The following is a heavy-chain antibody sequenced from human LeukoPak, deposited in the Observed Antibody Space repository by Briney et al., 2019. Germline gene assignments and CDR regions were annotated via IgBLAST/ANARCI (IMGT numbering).Heavy chain of an antibody. J-gene: IGHJ4*02. V-gene: IGHV3-23*01. Sequence: GGSLTLSCAVSGFTFTNYAMSWVRQPPGKGLEWVSGIGSGGTTYYTDSVKGRFTISRDNSKNTLYLQMNSLRADDTAVYYCAKLDDSSGDYYYWGQGTLVTVSS. D-gene: IGHD3-22*01. CDR1: GFTFTNYA. CDR3: AKLDDSSGDYYY. CDR2: IGSGGTT.